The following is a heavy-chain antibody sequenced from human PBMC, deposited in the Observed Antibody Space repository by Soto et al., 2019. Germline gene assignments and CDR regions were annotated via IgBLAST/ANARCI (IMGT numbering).Heavy chain of an antibody. CDR1: GGSFSGYY. J-gene: IGHJ6*02. CDR2: INHSGST. D-gene: IGHD5-18*01. CDR3: ARGGYRYGYWHYYYYGMDV. Sequence: SETLSLTCAVYGGSFSGYYWSWIRQPPGKGLEWIGEINHSGSTNYNPSLKSRVTISVDTSKNQFSLKLSSVTAADTAVYYCARGGYRYGYWHYYYYGMDVWGQGTTVTVSS. V-gene: IGHV4-34*01.